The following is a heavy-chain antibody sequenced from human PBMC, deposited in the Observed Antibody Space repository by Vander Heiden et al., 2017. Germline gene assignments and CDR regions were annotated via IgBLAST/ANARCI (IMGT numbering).Heavy chain of an antibody. D-gene: IGHD2-2*02. CDR1: GGTFCSYA. CDR2: IIPIFGTA. Sequence: QVQLVQSGAEVKKPGSSVKVPCKASGGTFCSYAISWVRKAPGQGLEWMGGIIPIFGTANYAQKFQGRVTITADESTSTAYMELSSLRSEDTAVYYCAREDFSSTSCYTFSGWFDPWGQGTLVTVSS. V-gene: IGHV1-69*01. CDR3: AREDFSSTSCYTFSGWFDP. J-gene: IGHJ5*02.